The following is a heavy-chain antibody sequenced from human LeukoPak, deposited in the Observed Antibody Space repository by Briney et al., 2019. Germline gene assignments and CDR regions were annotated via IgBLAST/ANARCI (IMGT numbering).Heavy chain of an antibody. D-gene: IGHD3-22*01. Sequence: ASVKVSCKASGYTFTGYYIHWVRQAPGQGLEWMGGIIPIFGTANYAQKFQGRVTITADESTSTAYMELSSLRSEDTAVYYCAREYYYDSSGYFDYWGQGTLVTVSS. CDR2: IIPIFGTA. J-gene: IGHJ4*02. CDR3: AREYYYDSSGYFDY. CDR1: GYTFTGYY. V-gene: IGHV1-69*13.